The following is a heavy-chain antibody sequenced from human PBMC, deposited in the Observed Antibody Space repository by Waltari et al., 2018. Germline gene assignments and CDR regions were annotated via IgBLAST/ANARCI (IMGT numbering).Heavy chain of an antibody. CDR1: GGSISAYF. CDR3: TRDQMLLGSLDS. D-gene: IGHD3-16*01. CDR2: IYPSGST. V-gene: IGHV4-4*07. Sequence: QVQLQESGPGLVKPSDTLSLTCTVSGGSISAYFWSWVRQPAGKGLEWIGRIYPSGSTNYTPSPNSRVTISLDKSKNQISLTMTSVTAADTAVYFCTRDQMLLGSLDSWGQGTLVTVSS. J-gene: IGHJ4*02.